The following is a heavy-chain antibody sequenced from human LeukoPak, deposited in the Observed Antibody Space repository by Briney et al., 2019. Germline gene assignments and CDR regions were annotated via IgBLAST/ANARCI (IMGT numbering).Heavy chain of an antibody. D-gene: IGHD5-12*01. J-gene: IGHJ6*03. Sequence: ASETLSLTCTVSAGSISIDYWSWIRQAPGKGLEYIGYTSYSGSTNYNPSLKSRVTLSLDTSKNHFSLKLSSVTAADTAVYYCARNGYSGYDLEFRYYYYYMDVRGKGTTVTVSS. V-gene: IGHV4-59*01. CDR1: AGSISIDY. CDR2: TSYSGST. CDR3: ARNGYSGYDLEFRYYYYYMDV.